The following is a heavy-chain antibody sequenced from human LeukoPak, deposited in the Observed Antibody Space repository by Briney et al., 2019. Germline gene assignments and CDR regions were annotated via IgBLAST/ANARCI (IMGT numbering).Heavy chain of an antibody. Sequence: GGSLKLSCAASGFTFSGSAMHWVRQASGKGLEWVGRIRTKPNNYATAYAASVESRFTISRDDSRNTAYLQMNTLKTEDTAVYYCTTNWNDVLNSWGQGTLVTVSS. CDR3: TTNWNDVLNS. CDR2: IRTKPNNYAT. V-gene: IGHV3-73*01. D-gene: IGHD1-20*01. J-gene: IGHJ4*02. CDR1: GFTFSGSA.